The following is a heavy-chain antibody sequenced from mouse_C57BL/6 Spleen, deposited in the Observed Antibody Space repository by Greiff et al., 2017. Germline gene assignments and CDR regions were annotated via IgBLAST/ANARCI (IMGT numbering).Heavy chain of an antibody. Sequence: EVKLMESGGGLVKPGGSLKLSCAASGFTFSSYAMSWVRQTPEKRLEWVATISDGGSYTYYPDNVKGRFTISRDNAKNNLYLQMSHLKSEDTAMYYCARVGSGYGYWGQGTTLTVAS. V-gene: IGHV5-4*03. CDR2: ISDGGSYT. CDR1: GFTFSSYA. D-gene: IGHD3-2*02. CDR3: ARVGSGYGY. J-gene: IGHJ2*01.